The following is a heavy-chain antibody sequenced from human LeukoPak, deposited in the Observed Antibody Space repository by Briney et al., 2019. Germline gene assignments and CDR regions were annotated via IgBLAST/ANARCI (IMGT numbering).Heavy chain of an antibody. CDR1: GYSISSGYY. D-gene: IGHD2-15*01. CDR2: IYHSGST. CDR3: ARGDTLVVAAQFDY. J-gene: IGHJ4*02. Sequence: SETLSLTCTVSGYSISSGYYWGWIRQPPGKGLEWIGSIYHSGSTYYNPSLKSRVTISVDTSKNQFSLKLSSVTAADTAVYYCARGDTLVVAAQFDYWGQGTLVTVSS. V-gene: IGHV4-38-2*02.